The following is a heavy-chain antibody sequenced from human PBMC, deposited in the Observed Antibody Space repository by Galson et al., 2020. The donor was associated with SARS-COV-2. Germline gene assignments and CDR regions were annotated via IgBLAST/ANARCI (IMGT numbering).Heavy chain of an antibody. CDR1: GFTFSIYG. D-gene: IGHD6-19*01. J-gene: IGHJ4*02. Sequence: GESLKISCAASGFTFSIYGMHWVRQAPGKGLEWVAQIFFDGSDKYYGDSVKGRFTISRDSSKNTVYLQMNNLRADDTAVYYCARDGQTSSGWAFDYWGQGTLVTVSS. CDR3: ARDGQTSSGWAFDY. CDR2: IFFDGSDK. V-gene: IGHV3-33*08.